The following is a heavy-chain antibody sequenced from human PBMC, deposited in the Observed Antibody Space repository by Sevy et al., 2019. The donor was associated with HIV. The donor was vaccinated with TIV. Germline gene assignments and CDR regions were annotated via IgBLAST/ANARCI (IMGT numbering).Heavy chain of an antibody. Sequence: GGSLRLSCAASGFTFSSYAMSWVRQAPGKGLEWVSAISGSGGSSYYADSVKGRFTISRDNSKNTLYLQMNSLRAEDTAVYYCAKGTSYSNYGMDVWGQGTTVTVSS. CDR2: ISGSGGSS. CDR1: GFTFSSYA. D-gene: IGHD4-4*01. CDR3: AKGTSYSNYGMDV. J-gene: IGHJ6*02. V-gene: IGHV3-23*01.